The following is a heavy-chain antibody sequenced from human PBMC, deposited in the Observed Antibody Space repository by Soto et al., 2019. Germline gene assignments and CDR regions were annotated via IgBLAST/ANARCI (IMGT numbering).Heavy chain of an antibody. CDR1: GGTFSSYA. CDR2: IIPIFGTA. D-gene: IGHD3-22*01. Sequence: QVQLVQSGAEVKKPGSSVKVSCKASGGTFSSYAISWVRQAPGQGLEWMGGIIPIFGTANYAPKFKGRVTITADESRRTAYMERTSWRPDDRAVYHFARDQDVSNYHGMVVWAQGTTVTVPS. J-gene: IGHJ6*02. V-gene: IGHV1-69*12. CDR3: ARDQDVSNYHGMVV.